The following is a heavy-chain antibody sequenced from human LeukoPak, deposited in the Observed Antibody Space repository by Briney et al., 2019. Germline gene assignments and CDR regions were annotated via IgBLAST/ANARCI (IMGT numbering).Heavy chain of an antibody. J-gene: IGHJ4*02. CDR3: ARDQKDSGTDY. CDR2: IYYSGSA. D-gene: IGHD3-10*01. CDR1: GGSISSGDYY. V-gene: IGHV4-31*03. Sequence: PSETLSLTCTVSGGSISSGDYYWSWIRQHPGKGLEWIGYIYYSGSAYYNPSLKSRVTISLDTSKNQFSLKLSSVTAADTAVYYCARDQKDSGTDYWGQGTLVTVSS.